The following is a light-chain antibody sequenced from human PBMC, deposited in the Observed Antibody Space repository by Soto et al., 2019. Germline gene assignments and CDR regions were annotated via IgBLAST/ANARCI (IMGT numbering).Light chain of an antibody. CDR3: LVYGSSSKT. Sequence: EIVLTQSPDTLSLSPGERATLSCRASQSVSSSYLAWYQQRPGQAPRLLIYGASSRATGIPDRLSGSGSGTDFSRTISRLEPEDFAVYFCLVYGSSSKTFGQGTRVELK. V-gene: IGKV3-20*01. J-gene: IGKJ1*01. CDR1: QSVSSSY. CDR2: GAS.